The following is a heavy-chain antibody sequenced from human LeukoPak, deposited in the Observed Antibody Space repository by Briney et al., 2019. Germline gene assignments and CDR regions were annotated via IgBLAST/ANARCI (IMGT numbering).Heavy chain of an antibody. J-gene: IGHJ4*02. CDR2: IKQDGSEK. V-gene: IGHV3-7*01. Sequence: PGGSLRLSCAASGFTFSGYWMSWVRQAPGKGLEWVANIKQDGSEKYYVDSVKGRFTISRDNAKNSLYLQMNSLRAEDTAVYYCARDWSYDYVWGSYRHFAGYWGQGTLVTVSS. D-gene: IGHD3-16*02. CDR3: ARDWSYDYVWGSYRHFAGY. CDR1: GFTFSGYW.